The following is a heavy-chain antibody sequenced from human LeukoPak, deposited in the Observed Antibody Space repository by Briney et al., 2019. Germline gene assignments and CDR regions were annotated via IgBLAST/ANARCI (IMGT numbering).Heavy chain of an antibody. D-gene: IGHD1-26*01. J-gene: IGHJ4*02. V-gene: IGHV4-59*01. CDR3: AAGATAFYYFDY. CDR2: IYYSGST. Sequence: PSETLSLTCTVSGDSISRYYWSWIRQPPGKGLEWIGYIYYSGSTTYTPSLKSRVTISVDTSKNQFSLRVSSVTAADTAVYYCAAGATAFYYFDYWGQGSLVTVSS. CDR1: GDSISRYY.